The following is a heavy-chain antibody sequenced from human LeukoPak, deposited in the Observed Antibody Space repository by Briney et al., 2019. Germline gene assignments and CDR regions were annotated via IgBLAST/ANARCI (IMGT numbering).Heavy chain of an antibody. CDR3: DRRGGEH. D-gene: IGHD3-16*01. CDR2: TRNKANSYTT. Sequence: GGSLRLSCAASGFTFSDHYMAWVRQAPGKGREWVGRTRNKANSYTTEYAATVKCKLTISRDNSKNALYLQMNSLKSDDTAVYQCDRRGGEHWGQGTLVTVSS. V-gene: IGHV3-72*01. J-gene: IGHJ1*01. CDR1: GFTFSDHY.